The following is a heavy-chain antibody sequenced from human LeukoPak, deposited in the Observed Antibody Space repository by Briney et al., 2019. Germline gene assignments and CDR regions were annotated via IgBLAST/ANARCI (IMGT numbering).Heavy chain of an antibody. D-gene: IGHD3-16*01. CDR3: ASPRGSGADYYYMDV. CDR2: ISSSSSYI. CDR1: GFTFSSYS. J-gene: IGHJ6*03. V-gene: IGHV3-21*01. Sequence: GGSLRLSCAASGFTFSSYSMNWVRQAPGKGLEWVSSISSSSSYIYYADSVKGRFTISRDNAKNSLYLQMNSLRAEDTAVYYCASPRGSGADYYYMDVWGKGTTVTISS.